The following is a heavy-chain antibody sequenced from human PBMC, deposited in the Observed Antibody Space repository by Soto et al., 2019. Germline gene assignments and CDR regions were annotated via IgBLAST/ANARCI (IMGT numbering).Heavy chain of an antibody. J-gene: IGHJ4*02. V-gene: IGHV3-30-3*01. CDR3: ASLSLYGFSDY. D-gene: IGHD3-10*01. Sequence: PGGSLRLSCAASGFTFSSYAMHWVRQAPGKGLEWVAVISYDGSNKYYADSVKGRFTISRDNSKNTLYLQMNSLRAEDTAVYYCASLSLYGFSDYWGQGTLVTVSS. CDR1: GFTFSSYA. CDR2: ISYDGSNK.